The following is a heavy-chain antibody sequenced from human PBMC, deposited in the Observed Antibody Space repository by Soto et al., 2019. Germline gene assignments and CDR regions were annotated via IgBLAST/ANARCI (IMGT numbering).Heavy chain of an antibody. D-gene: IGHD1-7*01. CDR2: ISAYNGNT. V-gene: IGHV1-18*01. J-gene: IGHJ5*02. CDR3: AREVWNYGLRIGNWFDP. Sequence: ASVKVSCKASGYTFTSYGISWVRQAPGQGLEWMGWISAYNGNTNYAQKLQGRVTMTTDTSTSTAYMELRSLRSDDTAVYYCAREVWNYGLRIGNWFDPWGQGTLVTVSS. CDR1: GYTFTSYG.